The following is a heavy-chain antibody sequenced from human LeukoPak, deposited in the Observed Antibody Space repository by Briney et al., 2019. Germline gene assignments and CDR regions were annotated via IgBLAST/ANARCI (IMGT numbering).Heavy chain of an antibody. CDR3: GVVY. CDR2: ISWNSGSM. Sequence: PGGSLRLSCAASGFIFDDYAVHWVRQAPGKGLEWVSGISWNSGSMEYADSVEGRFTISRDNAKNSLYLQMNSLRPEDTAVYYCGVVYWGQGALVTVSS. V-gene: IGHV3-9*01. J-gene: IGHJ4*02. CDR1: GFIFDDYA.